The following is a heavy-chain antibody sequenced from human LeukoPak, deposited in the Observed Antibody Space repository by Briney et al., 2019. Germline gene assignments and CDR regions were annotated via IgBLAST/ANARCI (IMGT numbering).Heavy chain of an antibody. CDR1: GYTFTGYY. CDR3: AIDTVYYDPPSY. Sequence: ASVKVSCKASGYTFTGYYIHWVRQAPGQGLEWMGWMYPNTGGTNYAQKFQGRVTVTRDTSISTAYMELTSLTSDDTAIYYCAIDTVYYDPPSYWGQGTLVTVSS. J-gene: IGHJ4*02. D-gene: IGHD3-16*01. V-gene: IGHV1-2*02. CDR2: MYPNTGGT.